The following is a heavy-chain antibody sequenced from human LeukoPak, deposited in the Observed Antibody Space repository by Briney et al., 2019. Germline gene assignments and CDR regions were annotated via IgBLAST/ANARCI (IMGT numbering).Heavy chain of an antibody. CDR3: ASRKEYTVSSVYY. J-gene: IGHJ4*02. CDR2: ISVSGSNT. D-gene: IGHD5/OR15-5a*01. Sequence: PGGSLRLSCAASGFTFSNYAMSWVRQAPGKGLEWVSGISVSGSNTYYADSVKGRFTISRDNSKDTLSLQMNSLRVEDSAIYYCASRKEYTVSSVYYWGRGILVTVSS. CDR1: GFTFSNYA. V-gene: IGHV3-23*01.